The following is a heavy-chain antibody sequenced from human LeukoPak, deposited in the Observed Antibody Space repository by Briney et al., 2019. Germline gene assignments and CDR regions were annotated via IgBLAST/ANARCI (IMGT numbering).Heavy chain of an antibody. CDR3: ARGKATAIDS. J-gene: IGHJ4*02. D-gene: IGHD2-21*02. Sequence: SETLSLTCAVSGGSIGSGAYSWSWIRQPPGKGLERIGYIYQSGSTYYNPSLKSRVTISVDRSKNQVSLKLSSVTAADTAVYYCARGKATAIDSWGQGTLVTVSS. CDR1: GGSIGSGAYS. V-gene: IGHV4-30-2*01. CDR2: IYQSGST.